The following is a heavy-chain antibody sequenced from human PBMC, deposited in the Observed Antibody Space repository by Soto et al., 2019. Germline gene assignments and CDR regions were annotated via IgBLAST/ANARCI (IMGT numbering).Heavy chain of an antibody. CDR3: ARISGGPIR. J-gene: IGHJ4*02. V-gene: IGHV4-4*07. Sequence: PSETLSLTCTVSGGSISCFYWNWFRQPAGKGLEWIGRIHTGGTTNYKPSLRSRVTMSVDTSKNQFSLKLTSVTAADTAVYYCARISGGPIRWGQGTQVTVSS. CDR1: GGSISCFY. CDR2: IHTGGTT.